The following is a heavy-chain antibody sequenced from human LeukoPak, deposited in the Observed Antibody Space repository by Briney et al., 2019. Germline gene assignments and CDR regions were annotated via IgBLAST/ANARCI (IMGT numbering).Heavy chain of an antibody. CDR1: GFTFSSYS. D-gene: IGHD4-23*01. CDR2: ISSSSSYI. Sequence: GGSLRLSCAASGFTFSSYSMNWVRQAPGKGLEWVSSISSSSSYIYYADSVKGRFTISRDNAKNSLYLQMNSLRAEDTAVYYCARGDAYGGTFDYWGQGTLVTVSS. CDR3: ARGDAYGGTFDY. V-gene: IGHV3-21*01. J-gene: IGHJ4*02.